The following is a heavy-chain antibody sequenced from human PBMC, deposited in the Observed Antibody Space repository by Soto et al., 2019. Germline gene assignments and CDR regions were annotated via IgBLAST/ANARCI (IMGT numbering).Heavy chain of an antibody. D-gene: IGHD3-9*01. J-gene: IGHJ5*02. Sequence: GASVKVSCKASGGTFSSYTISWVRQAPGQGLEWMGRIIPILGIANYAQKFQGRVTITADKTTSTAYMELSSLRSEDTAVYYCARGGYDILTGYYADNWFDPWGQGTLVTVSS. CDR1: GGTFSSYT. CDR2: IIPILGIA. V-gene: IGHV1-69*02. CDR3: ARGGYDILTGYYADNWFDP.